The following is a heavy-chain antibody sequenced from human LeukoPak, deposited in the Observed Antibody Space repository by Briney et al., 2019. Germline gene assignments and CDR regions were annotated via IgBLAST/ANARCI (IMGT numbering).Heavy chain of an antibody. Sequence: SETLSLTCTVSGSSISITSYYWGWIRQPPGKGLEWIGSMYSSGSTYYNPSLKSRVTISVDTSKNQFSLKLSSVTAADTAVYYWAALSDSSGYSNHYWGQGTLVTVSS. D-gene: IGHD3-22*01. CDR2: MYSSGST. J-gene: IGHJ4*02. CDR3: AALSDSSGYSNHY. CDR1: GSSISITSYY. V-gene: IGHV4-39*07.